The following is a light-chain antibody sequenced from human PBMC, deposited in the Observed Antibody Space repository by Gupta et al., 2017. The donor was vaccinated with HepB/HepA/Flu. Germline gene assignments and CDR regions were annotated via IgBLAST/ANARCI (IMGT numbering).Light chain of an antibody. CDR3: QSFDGSLSAYV. J-gene: IGLJ1*01. CDR2: VNS. Sequence: QSVLTQPPLLSGAPGQRVTISCTGSTSNIGAGYDVHWYQQLPGAAPKLLISVNSNRPAGVPDRVSAFRSGTTASLAISELRDEDEADYFCQSFDGSLSAYVFGTGTQVTVL. CDR1: TSNIGAGYD. V-gene: IGLV1-40*01.